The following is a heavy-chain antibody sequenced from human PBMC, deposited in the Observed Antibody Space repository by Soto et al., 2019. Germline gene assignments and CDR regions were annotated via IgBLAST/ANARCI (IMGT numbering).Heavy chain of an antibody. D-gene: IGHD2-15*01. J-gene: IGHJ3*02. CDR2: ISSRSTTI. V-gene: IGHV3-48*02. Sequence: GGSLRLSCAASGFTFSNYSMNWVRQAPGKGLEWVSYISSRSTTIYYADSVKGRFTISRDNAKNSLCLQMNSLRDEDTAVYYCARDPPPLGYCSGDICHLDAFDIWGQGTMVTVSS. CDR3: ARDPPPLGYCSGDICHLDAFDI. CDR1: GFTFSNYS.